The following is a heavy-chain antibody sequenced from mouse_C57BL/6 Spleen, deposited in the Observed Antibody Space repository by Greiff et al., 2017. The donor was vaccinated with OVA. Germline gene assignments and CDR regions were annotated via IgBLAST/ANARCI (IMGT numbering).Heavy chain of an antibody. D-gene: IGHD1-1*01. CDR3: ARSHYGSSYGYFEV. CDR1: GYAFSSSW. Sequence: QLQQSGPELVKPGASVKISCKASGYAFSSSWMNWVKQRPGKGLEWIGRIYPGDGDTNYNGKFKGKATLTADKSSSTAYMQLSSLTAEDSAVYFCARSHYGSSYGYFEVWGTGTTVTVSS. J-gene: IGHJ1*03. V-gene: IGHV1-82*01. CDR2: IYPGDGDT.